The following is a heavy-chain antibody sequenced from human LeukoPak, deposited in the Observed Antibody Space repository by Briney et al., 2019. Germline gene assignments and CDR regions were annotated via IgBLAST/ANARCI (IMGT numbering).Heavy chain of an antibody. D-gene: IGHD5-24*01. CDR2: IIPIFGTA. V-gene: IGHV1-69*05. CDR3: ARVVGRADGYNWLGGVRLGAFDI. J-gene: IGHJ3*02. CDR1: GGTFSSYA. Sequence: SVKVSCKASGGTFSSYAISWVRQAPGQGLEWMGRIIPIFGTANYAQEFQGRVTITTDESTSTAYMELSSLRSEDTAVYYCARVVGRADGYNWLGGVRLGAFDIWGQGTMVTVSS.